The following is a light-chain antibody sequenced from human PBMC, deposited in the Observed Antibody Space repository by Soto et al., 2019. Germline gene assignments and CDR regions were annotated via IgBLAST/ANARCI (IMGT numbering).Light chain of an antibody. J-gene: IGKJ2*01. CDR3: QQYRT. CDR1: QSISSW. Sequence: DIQMTQSPSTLSASVGDRVTITCRARQSISSWLAWYQQKPGKAPKLLIYDASSLESGVPSRFSGSASGTEFTLTISSLQPDDFATYYCQQYRTFGQGTKLEIK. CDR2: DAS. V-gene: IGKV1-5*01.